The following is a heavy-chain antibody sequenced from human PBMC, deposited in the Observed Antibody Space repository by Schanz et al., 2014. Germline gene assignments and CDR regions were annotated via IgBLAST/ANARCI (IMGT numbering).Heavy chain of an antibody. Sequence: QAQLMESGGGVVQPGTSLILSCSVSGFSLNTYGIHWFCQPAGKGLEWVAVIWNNGVTKYYADSVRGRFTISRDNAKNSLFLQMNSLRVEDTAVYYCARLPVGYGSGIWDVWGQGTSVTVSS. V-gene: IGHV3-33*01. CDR2: IWNNGVTK. D-gene: IGHD3-10*01. CDR3: ARLPVGYGSGIWDV. J-gene: IGHJ6*02. CDR1: GFSLNTYG.